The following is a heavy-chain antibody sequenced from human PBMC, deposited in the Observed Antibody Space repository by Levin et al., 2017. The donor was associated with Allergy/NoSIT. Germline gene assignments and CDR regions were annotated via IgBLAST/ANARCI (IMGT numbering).Heavy chain of an antibody. Sequence: GGSLRLSCAASGFTFSSYWMHWVRQAPGKGLVWVSRINSDGSSTSYADSVKGRFTISRDNAKNTLYLQMNSLRAEDTAVYYCASGYYGAGGNDYWGQGTLVTVSS. CDR3: ASGYYGAGGNDY. J-gene: IGHJ4*02. CDR2: INSDGSST. CDR1: GFTFSSYW. D-gene: IGHD3-10*01. V-gene: IGHV3-74*01.